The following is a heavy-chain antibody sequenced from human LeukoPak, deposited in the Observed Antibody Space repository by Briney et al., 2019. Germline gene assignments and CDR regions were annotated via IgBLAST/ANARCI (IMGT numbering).Heavy chain of an antibody. Sequence: ASVKFSYKASGYTFTSYYMHWVRQAPGQGLEWMGIINPSGGSTSYAQKFQGRVTMTRDTSTSTVYMELSSLRSEDTAVYYCARGATYYDFWSGYYYMDVWGKGTTVTVSS. D-gene: IGHD3-3*01. CDR1: GYTFTSYY. CDR3: ARGATYYDFWSGYYYMDV. J-gene: IGHJ6*03. V-gene: IGHV1-46*01. CDR2: INPSGGST.